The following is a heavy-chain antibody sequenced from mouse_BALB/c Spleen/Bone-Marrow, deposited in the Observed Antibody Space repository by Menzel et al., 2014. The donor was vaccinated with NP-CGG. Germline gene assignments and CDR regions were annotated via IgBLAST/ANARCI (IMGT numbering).Heavy chain of an antibody. V-gene: IGHV1S41*01. CDR3: ARARSTVITNWYFEV. J-gene: IGHJ1*01. CDR2: FAPGSGNT. D-gene: IGHD2-4*01. CDR1: GYTFTSYW. Sequence: DLEKPGASVKLSCKASGYTFTSYWINWIKQSPGQGLEWIGRFAPGSGNTYYNEMFKGKATLTVDTSSSTAYIQLSSLSSEYSAVYYRARARSTVITNWYFEVWGAGTTVTVSS.